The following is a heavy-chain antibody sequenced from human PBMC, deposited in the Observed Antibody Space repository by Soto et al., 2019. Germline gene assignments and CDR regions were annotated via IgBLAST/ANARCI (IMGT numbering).Heavy chain of an antibody. CDR2: ISSSGISI. CDR1: GFAFSIHS. V-gene: IGHV3-48*02. J-gene: IGHJ4*02. D-gene: IGHD2-15*01. Sequence: GGSLRLSCAASGFAFSIHSMYWVRQAPGKGLEWVSYISSSGISIHYADSVKGRFTISRDNARNSLSLQMNSLRDDDTAVYYCAKGRVDTAYFDCWGQGTLVTVSS. CDR3: AKGRVDTAYFDC.